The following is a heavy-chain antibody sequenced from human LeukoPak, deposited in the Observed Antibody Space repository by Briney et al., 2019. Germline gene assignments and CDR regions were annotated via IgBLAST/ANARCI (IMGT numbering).Heavy chain of an antibody. CDR2: IIPIFGTA. Sequence: GASVKVSCKASGGTFSSYAISWVRQAPVQGLEWMGGIIPIFGTANYAQKFQGRVTITTDESTSTAYMELSSLRSEDTAVYYCASPYCSSTSCYTLSAFDIWGQGTMVTVSS. D-gene: IGHD2-2*02. CDR1: GGTFSSYA. V-gene: IGHV1-69*05. CDR3: ASPYCSSTSCYTLSAFDI. J-gene: IGHJ3*02.